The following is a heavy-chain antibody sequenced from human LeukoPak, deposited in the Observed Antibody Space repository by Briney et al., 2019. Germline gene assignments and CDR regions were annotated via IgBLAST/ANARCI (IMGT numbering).Heavy chain of an antibody. CDR1: GGSISSYY. CDR2: IYYSGST. V-gene: IGHV4-59*01. J-gene: IGHJ5*02. Sequence: SETLSLTCTVSGGSISSYYWSWIRQPPGKGLEWIGYIYYSGSTNYNPSLKSRVTISVDTSKNQFSLKLSSVTAADTAVYYCARVTYYYDSSGYSHWFDPWGQGTLVTVSS. D-gene: IGHD3-22*01. CDR3: ARVTYYYDSSGYSHWFDP.